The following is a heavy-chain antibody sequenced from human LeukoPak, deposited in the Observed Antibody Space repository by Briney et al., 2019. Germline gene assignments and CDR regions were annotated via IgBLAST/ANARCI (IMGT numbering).Heavy chain of an antibody. D-gene: IGHD3-22*01. J-gene: IGHJ4*02. CDR3: AKRGVVIRVILVGFHKEAYYFDS. Sequence: GGSLRLSCAVSGITLSNYGMSWVRPAPGKGLEWVGGISDSGGRTNYADSVKGRFTISRDNPKNTLYLQRNSLRAEDTAVYFCAKRGVVIRVILVGFHKEAYYFDSWGQGALVTVSS. CDR1: GITLSNYG. CDR2: ISDSGGRT. V-gene: IGHV3-23*01.